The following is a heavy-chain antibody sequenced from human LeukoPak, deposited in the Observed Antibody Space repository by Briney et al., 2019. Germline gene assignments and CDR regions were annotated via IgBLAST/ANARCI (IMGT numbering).Heavy chain of an antibody. V-gene: IGHV4-34*01. J-gene: IGHJ4*02. CDR3: ARDGKNKGFDY. D-gene: IGHD1-14*01. CDR2: INHSGST. CDR1: GGSFSGYY. Sequence: SETLSLTCAVYGGSFSGYYWSWIRQPPGKGLEWIGEINHSGSTNYNPSLKSRVTTSVDTSRNQFSLKLSSVTAADTAVYYCARDGKNKGFDYWGQGTLVTVSS.